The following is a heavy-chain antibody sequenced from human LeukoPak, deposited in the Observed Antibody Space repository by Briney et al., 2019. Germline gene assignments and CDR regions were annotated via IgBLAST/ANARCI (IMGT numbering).Heavy chain of an antibody. J-gene: IGHJ4*02. Sequence: SETLSLTCTVSGGSISSGGYYWSWIRQHPGKGLEWIGYIYYSGSTYYNPSLKSRVTISVDTSKNQFSLELSFVTAADTAVYYCARAGGFFSPFGYWGQGTLVTVSS. CDR2: IYYSGST. D-gene: IGHD3-3*01. CDR1: GGSISSGGYY. V-gene: IGHV4-31*03. CDR3: ARAGGFFSPFGY.